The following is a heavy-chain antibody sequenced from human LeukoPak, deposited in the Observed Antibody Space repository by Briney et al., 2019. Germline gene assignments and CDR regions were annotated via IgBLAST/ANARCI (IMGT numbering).Heavy chain of an antibody. Sequence: SETLSLTXTVSGVSISNYYWNWMRQSPGKGLEWIGYSHYSGTTNYNPSLTVRVTMSVDTSKSPFSLKLSSVSAADTAVYYCARWGESGDYAVHAFDIWGQGTMVTVSS. V-gene: IGHV4-59*01. D-gene: IGHD2-21*02. CDR2: SHYSGTT. CDR3: ARWGESGDYAVHAFDI. CDR1: GVSISNYY. J-gene: IGHJ3*02.